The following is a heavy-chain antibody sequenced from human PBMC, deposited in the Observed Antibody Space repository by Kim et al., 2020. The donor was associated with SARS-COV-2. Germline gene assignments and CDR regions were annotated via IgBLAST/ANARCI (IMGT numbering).Heavy chain of an antibody. D-gene: IGHD2-2*01. CDR2: IYPGDSDT. V-gene: IGHV5-51*01. J-gene: IGHJ5*02. CDR3: ARRHCSSTSCYFSSGWFDP. Sequence: GESLKISCKGSGYSFTSYWIGWVRQMPGKGLEWMGIIYPGDSDTRYSPSCQGQVTILADKSISTAYLQWSSLKASDTAMYYCARRHCSSTSCYFSSGWFDPWGQGTLVTVSS. CDR1: GYSFTSYW.